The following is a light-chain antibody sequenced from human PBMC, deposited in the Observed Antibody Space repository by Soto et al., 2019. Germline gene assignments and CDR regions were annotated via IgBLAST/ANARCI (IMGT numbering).Light chain of an antibody. J-gene: IGKJ1*01. V-gene: IGKV1-17*01. CDR3: LPHNSYPWT. CDR1: QDIRND. CDR2: AAS. Sequence: DIQMTQSPSSLSASVGDRVTITCRASQDIRNDLVWYHQKPGKAPKCLIYAASSLQSGFPSRFSGSGSGTEFTLTISSLQPEDFTTFYCLPHNSYPWTFGQGTKVEIK.